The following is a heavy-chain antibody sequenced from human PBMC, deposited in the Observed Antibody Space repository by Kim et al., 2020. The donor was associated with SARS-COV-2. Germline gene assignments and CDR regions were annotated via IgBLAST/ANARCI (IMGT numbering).Heavy chain of an antibody. D-gene: IGHD3-16*01. CDR2: INPSGGST. V-gene: IGHV1-46*01. Sequence: ASVKVSCKASGYTFTSYYMHWVRQAPGQGLEWMGIINPSGGSTSYAQKFQGRVTMTRDTSTSTVYMELSSLRSEDTAVYYCARSGGVTYSGYGMDVWGQGTTVTVSS. J-gene: IGHJ6*02. CDR3: ARSGGVTYSGYGMDV. CDR1: GYTFTSYY.